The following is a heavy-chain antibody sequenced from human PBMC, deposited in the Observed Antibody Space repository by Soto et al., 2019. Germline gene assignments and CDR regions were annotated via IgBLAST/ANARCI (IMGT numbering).Heavy chain of an antibody. CDR3: AARHFWSGPWTARRLDY. V-gene: IGHV4-4*02. Sequence: PSETLSLTCAGSGDSINSSHWWNWVRQPPGKGLEWIGQISHSGNANYNPSLTSRVTISVDKSKNHFSLKLTSLTAADTAVYYCAARHFWSGPWTARRLDYWGQGTLVTVSS. D-gene: IGHD3-3*02. CDR1: GDSINSSHW. CDR2: ISHSGNA. J-gene: IGHJ4*02.